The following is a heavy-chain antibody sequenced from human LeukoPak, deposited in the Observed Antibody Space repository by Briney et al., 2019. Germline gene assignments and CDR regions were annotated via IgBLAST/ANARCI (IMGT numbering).Heavy chain of an antibody. CDR1: GFTFSSYG. Sequence: PGGSLRLSCAAPGFTFSSYGKHWGRQAPGKGGGWVAVISHDGSDKYYVDSVKGRFTISRDNSKNTLYLQMNSLRAEDTAVYYCAKDDPDGAVDIWGQGTMVNV. CDR3: AKDDPDGAVDI. J-gene: IGHJ3*02. V-gene: IGHV3-30*18. CDR2: ISHDGSDK.